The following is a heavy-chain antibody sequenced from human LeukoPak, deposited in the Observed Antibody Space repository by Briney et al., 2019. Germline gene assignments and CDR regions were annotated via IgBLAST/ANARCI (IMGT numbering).Heavy chain of an antibody. CDR3: ASTRRAAVAGRFDF. V-gene: IGHV4-4*09. J-gene: IGHJ4*02. CDR1: GGSISHYY. D-gene: IGHD6-19*01. CDR2: IYHSGNT. Sequence: PSETLSPTCTVLGGSISHYYWSWIRQPPGKGLEWIGYIYHSGNTNYSPSLESRVTMSVDESKNQFSLRVHFVSAADTAVYYCASTRRAAVAGRFDFWGQGTLVTVSS.